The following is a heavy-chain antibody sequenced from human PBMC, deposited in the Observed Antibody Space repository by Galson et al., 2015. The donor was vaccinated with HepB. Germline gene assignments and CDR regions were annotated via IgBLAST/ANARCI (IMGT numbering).Heavy chain of an antibody. D-gene: IGHD3-22*01. CDR1: GYTFTSYD. CDR3: ARGRGYDSSGYSRFSWFDP. V-gene: IGHV1-8*01. J-gene: IGHJ5*02. Sequence: CKASGYTFTSYDINWVRQATGQGLEWMGWMNPNSGNTGYAQKFQGRVTMTRNTSISTAYMELSSLRSEDTAVYYCARGRGYDSSGYSRFSWFDPWGQGTLVTVSS. CDR2: MNPNSGNT.